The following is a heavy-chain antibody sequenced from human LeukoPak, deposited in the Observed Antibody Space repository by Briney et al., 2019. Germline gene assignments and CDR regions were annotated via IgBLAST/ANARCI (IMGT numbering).Heavy chain of an antibody. Sequence: GGSLRLSCAASGFTFSSYAMSWVRRAPGKGLEWVSTISGSGDSTFYADSVKGRFTISRDNSKNMLYLQMNSLRAEDTAVYYCAKDPDADNDFWSGYYHYWGQGTLVTVSS. J-gene: IGHJ4*02. D-gene: IGHD3-3*01. CDR2: ISGSGDST. CDR3: AKDPDADNDFWSGYYHY. CDR1: GFTFSSYA. V-gene: IGHV3-23*01.